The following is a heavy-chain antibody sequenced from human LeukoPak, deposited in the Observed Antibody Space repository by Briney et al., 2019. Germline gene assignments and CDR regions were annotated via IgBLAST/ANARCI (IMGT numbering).Heavy chain of an antibody. D-gene: IGHD3-3*01. J-gene: IGHJ4*02. Sequence: GGSLRLSCAASGFTVSSNYMNWVRQAPGKGLEWVSYISDSGRTTFYADSVKGRFTISRDNAKNSLYLQMSSLRVEDTAVYYCASWAGNTQSDSWSGPFDYWGQGTLVTVSS. CDR3: ASWAGNTQSDSWSGPFDY. CDR1: GFTVSSNY. V-gene: IGHV3-48*04. CDR2: ISDSGRTT.